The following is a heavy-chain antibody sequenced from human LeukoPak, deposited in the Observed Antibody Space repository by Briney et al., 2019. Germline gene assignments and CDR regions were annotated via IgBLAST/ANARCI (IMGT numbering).Heavy chain of an antibody. D-gene: IGHD6-19*01. CDR2: ISYDGSNK. V-gene: IGHV3-30*03. CDR1: GFTFSSYG. CDR3: ASLTVASRGSGDY. Sequence: GRSLRLSCAASGFTFSSYGMHWVRQAPGKGLEWVAVISYDGSNKYYADSVKGRFTISRDNSKNSLYLQMNSLRAEDTAVYCCASLTVASRGSGDYWGQGTLVTVSS. J-gene: IGHJ4*02.